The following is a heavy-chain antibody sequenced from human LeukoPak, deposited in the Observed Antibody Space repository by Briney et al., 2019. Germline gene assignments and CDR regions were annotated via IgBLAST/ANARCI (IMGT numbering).Heavy chain of an antibody. Sequence: SETLSLTCAVSGGSISSGGYSWSWIRQPPGKGLEWIGYIYHSGSTYYNPSLESRVTISVARSKNQFSLKLSSVTAADTAVYYCARDLLRGAFDYWGQGTLVTVSS. J-gene: IGHJ4*02. CDR3: ARDLLRGAFDY. CDR1: GGSISSGGYS. V-gene: IGHV4-30-2*01. CDR2: IYHSGST. D-gene: IGHD2-15*01.